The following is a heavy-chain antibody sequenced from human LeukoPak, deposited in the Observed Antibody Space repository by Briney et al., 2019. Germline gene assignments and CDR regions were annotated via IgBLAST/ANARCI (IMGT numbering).Heavy chain of an antibody. Sequence: GGSLRLSCAASGFTFSSYGMHWVRQAPGKGLEWVAVIWYDGSNKYYADSVKGRFTISRDNSKNTLYLQRNSLRAEDTAVYYCAREWHSYYYGMDVWGQGTTVTVSS. CDR2: IWYDGSNK. CDR3: AREWHSYYYGMDV. J-gene: IGHJ6*02. V-gene: IGHV3-33*01. CDR1: GFTFSSYG. D-gene: IGHD3-3*02.